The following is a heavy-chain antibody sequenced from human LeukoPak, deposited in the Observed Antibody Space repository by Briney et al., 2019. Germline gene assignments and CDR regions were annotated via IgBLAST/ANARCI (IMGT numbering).Heavy chain of an antibody. CDR2: IYYSGST. CDR1: GGSISSYY. J-gene: IGHJ4*02. CDR3: ARVTRFLEWLLFDY. Sequence: SETLSLTCTVSGGSISSYYWSWIRQPPGKGLEWIGYIYYSGSTNYNPSLKSRVTISVDTSKNQFSLKLSFVTAADTAVYYCARVTRFLEWLLFDYWGQGTLVTVSS. V-gene: IGHV4-59*01. D-gene: IGHD3-3*01.